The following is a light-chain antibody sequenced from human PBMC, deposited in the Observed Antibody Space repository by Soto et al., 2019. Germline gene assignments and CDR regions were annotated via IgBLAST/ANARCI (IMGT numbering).Light chain of an antibody. Sequence: SYELTQPPSVSVAPGQTARISCGGNNIESKSVNWYQQKPGQAPVLVVYDDSDRPSGIPERFSGSNSGNTATLIISTDEAGDEADYYCQVWDSDNNPFYVFGAGTKLTVL. J-gene: IGLJ1*01. V-gene: IGLV3-21*02. CDR3: QVWDSDNNPFYV. CDR2: DDS. CDR1: NIESKS.